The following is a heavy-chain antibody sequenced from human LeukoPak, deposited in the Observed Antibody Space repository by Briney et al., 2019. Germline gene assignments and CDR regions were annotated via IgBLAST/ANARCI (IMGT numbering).Heavy chain of an antibody. CDR3: ARENGGLDAFDI. CDR2: VNPSDGGS. V-gene: IGHV1-46*01. D-gene: IGHD4-23*01. CDR1: GYTFTTHY. Sequence: ASVKVSCKASGYTFTTHYIHWVRQAPGQGLEWMGIVNPSDGGSSYAPRFQGRVTMNRDTSTSTVYMELSSLRSEDTAVYYCARENGGLDAFDIWGQGTMVTVSS. J-gene: IGHJ3*02.